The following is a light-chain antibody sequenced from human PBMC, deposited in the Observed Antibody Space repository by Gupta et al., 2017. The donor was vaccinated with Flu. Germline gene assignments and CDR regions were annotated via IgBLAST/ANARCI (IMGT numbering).Light chain of an antibody. V-gene: IGKV2-30*02. CDR1: RSLVHNNGNTY. CDR2: KVS. J-gene: IGKJ2*01. Sequence: VTLGQPASISCRCSRSLVHNNGNTYLHWFQQRPGQSPRRLIYKVSNRDSGVPDRFSGSGSNTDFTLNISRVEADDVGVYYCRQCKGWAYAFGQGTKLEI. CDR3: RQCKGWAYA.